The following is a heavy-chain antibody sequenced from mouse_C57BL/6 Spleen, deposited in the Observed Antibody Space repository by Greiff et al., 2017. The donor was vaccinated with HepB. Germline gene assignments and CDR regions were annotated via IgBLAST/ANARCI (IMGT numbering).Heavy chain of an antibody. J-gene: IGHJ3*01. Sequence: QVQLQQPGAELVRPGSSVKLSCKASGYTFTSYWMHWVKQRPIQGLEWIGNIDPSDSETHYNQKFKDKATLTVDKSSSTAYMQLSSLTSEDSAVYYCARYGYDEGGLAYWGQGTLVTVSA. V-gene: IGHV1-52*01. CDR2: IDPSDSET. D-gene: IGHD2-2*01. CDR1: GYTFTSYW. CDR3: ARYGYDEGGLAY.